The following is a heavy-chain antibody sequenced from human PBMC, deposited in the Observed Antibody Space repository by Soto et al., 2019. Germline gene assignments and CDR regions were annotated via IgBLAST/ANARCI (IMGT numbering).Heavy chain of an antibody. D-gene: IGHD3-3*01. CDR1: GGSFSTYY. CDR3: ARGGGRLEFDY. Sequence: SETLSLTCVVSGGSFSTYYYNWIRQSPGKGLEWIGEINHSGNNNYSPSLKSRVTMSLDTSKNQFSLKLTSVTAADTALYYCARGGGRLEFDYWGQGTLVTVSS. J-gene: IGHJ4*02. CDR2: INHSGNN. V-gene: IGHV4-34*01.